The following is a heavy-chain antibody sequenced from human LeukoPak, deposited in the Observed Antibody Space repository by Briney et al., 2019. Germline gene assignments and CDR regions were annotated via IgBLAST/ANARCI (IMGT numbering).Heavy chain of an antibody. V-gene: IGHV3-53*01. CDR2: IYSGGAT. Sequence: GGSLRLSCAVSGFTVSGDYMSWVRQAPGKGLEWVSVIYSGGATYYADSVKGRFTISRDNSKNTLYLQMNSLRAEDTAVYYCARDHDWAFDYWGQGTLVTVSS. J-gene: IGHJ4*02. CDR3: ARDHDWAFDY. CDR1: GFTVSGDY. D-gene: IGHD3-9*01.